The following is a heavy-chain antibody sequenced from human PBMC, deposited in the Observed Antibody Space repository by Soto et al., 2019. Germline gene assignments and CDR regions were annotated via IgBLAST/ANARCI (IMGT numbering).Heavy chain of an antibody. D-gene: IGHD3-16*01. CDR2: IIPIFGTP. J-gene: IGHJ6*02. CDR1: GVTFSSSA. V-gene: IGHV1-69*01. CDR3: APKRLQSRPGAGGYCGMDV. Sequence: QVLLVQSGAELKEPGSSVKVSCKASGVTFSSSAISWLRQSPGQGLEWMGGIIPIFGTPNYARKFQGRVTITADGSTTTAYMELSSLRSEDTAFYSWAPKRLQSRPGAGGYCGMDVWGHGTAVTVSS.